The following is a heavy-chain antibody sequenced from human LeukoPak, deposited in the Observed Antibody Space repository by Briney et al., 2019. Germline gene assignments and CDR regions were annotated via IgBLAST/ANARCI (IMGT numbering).Heavy chain of an antibody. CDR2: IIPILGIA. J-gene: IGHJ4*02. CDR3: ATNGPVYYDFWSGYHRIFDY. D-gene: IGHD3-3*01. V-gene: IGHV1-69*02. Sequence: GASVKVSCKASGYTFTSYYMHWVRQAPGQGLEWMGRIIPILGIANYAQKFQGRVTITADKSTSTAYMELSSLRSEDTAVYYCATNGPVYYDFWSGYHRIFDYWGQGTLVTVSS. CDR1: GYTFTSYY.